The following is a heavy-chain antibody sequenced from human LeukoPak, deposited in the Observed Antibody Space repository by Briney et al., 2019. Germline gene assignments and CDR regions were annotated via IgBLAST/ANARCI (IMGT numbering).Heavy chain of an antibody. CDR3: TRALAF. J-gene: IGHJ4*02. CDR1: GYTFTGNY. CDR2: MSHKNGGT. Sequence: ASVKVSCKASGYTFTGNYIHWLRQAPGQGLEWMGWMSHKNGGTNYALKFQGRVTMTGDTSINTAYLNLSGLRSDDSALYYCTRALAFWGQGTLVTVSS. V-gene: IGHV1-2*02.